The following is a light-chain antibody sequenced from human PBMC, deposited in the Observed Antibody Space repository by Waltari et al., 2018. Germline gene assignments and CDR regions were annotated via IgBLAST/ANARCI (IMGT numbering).Light chain of an antibody. CDR2: AVN. CDR3: CSYAGSSTYV. V-gene: IGLV2-23*02. J-gene: IGLJ1*01. Sequence: QSALTQPASVSGSPGQSITISCTGTSSDVGSYNLVSWYQQHPGKAPKLMIYAVNERPSGVSNRFSGYKSGNTASLTISGLQAEDEADYYCCSYAGSSTYVFGAGTKVTVL. CDR1: SSDVGSYNL.